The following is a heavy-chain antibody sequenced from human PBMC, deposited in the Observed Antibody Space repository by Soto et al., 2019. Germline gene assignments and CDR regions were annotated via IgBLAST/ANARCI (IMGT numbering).Heavy chain of an antibody. CDR3: ARDCVGSCYFNAFDI. CDR1: GYTFTSYG. V-gene: IGHV1-18*01. J-gene: IGHJ3*02. CDR2: ISAYNGNT. Sequence: GASVKVSCKASGYTFTSYGISWVRQAPGQGLEWMGWISAYNGNTNYAQKLQGRVTMTTDTSTSTAYMELRSLISDDTAVYYCARDCVGSCYFNAFDIWGQGTMVTVSS. D-gene: IGHD2-15*01.